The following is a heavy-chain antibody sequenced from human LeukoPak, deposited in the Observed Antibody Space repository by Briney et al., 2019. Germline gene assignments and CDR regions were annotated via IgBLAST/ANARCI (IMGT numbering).Heavy chain of an antibody. CDR3: ACAPGDYYYSGMDV. D-gene: IGHD3-10*01. J-gene: IGHJ6*04. Sequence: GASVKVSCKASGYTFTSYGIHWVRQAPGQRLEWMGWINAGNGNTKYSQKFQGRVTITRDTSTSTAYMELSSLRSEDTAVYYCACAPGDYYYSGMDVWGKGTTVTVSS. V-gene: IGHV1-3*01. CDR2: INAGNGNT. CDR1: GYTFTSYG.